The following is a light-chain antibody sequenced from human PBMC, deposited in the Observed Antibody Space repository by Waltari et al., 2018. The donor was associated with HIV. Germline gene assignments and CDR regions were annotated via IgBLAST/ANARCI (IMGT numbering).Light chain of an antibody. CDR1: QSVSSY. V-gene: IGKV3-11*01. Sequence: EIVLTQSPATLSLSPGERATLSCRASQSVSSYLAWYQQKPGQAPRLLIYDASNRATGIPARFIGSGSGTDFTLTISSLEPEDFAVYSCQQHSSRPLTFGGGTKVEIK. J-gene: IGKJ4*01. CDR3: QQHSSRPLT. CDR2: DAS.